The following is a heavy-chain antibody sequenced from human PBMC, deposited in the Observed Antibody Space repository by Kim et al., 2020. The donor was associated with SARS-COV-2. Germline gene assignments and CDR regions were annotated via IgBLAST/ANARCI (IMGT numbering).Heavy chain of an antibody. CDR3: ARGYSSGWYFDY. D-gene: IGHD6-19*01. Sequence: NYNPSLKSRVTISVDASKNQFSLKVSSVTAADTAVYYCARGYSSGWYFDYWGQGTLVTVSS. V-gene: IGHV4-34*01. J-gene: IGHJ4*02.